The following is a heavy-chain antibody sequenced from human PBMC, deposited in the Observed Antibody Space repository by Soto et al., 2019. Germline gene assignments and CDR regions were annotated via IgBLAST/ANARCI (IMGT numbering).Heavy chain of an antibody. Sequence: PGGSLRLSCAASGFTFSSYSMNWVRQAPGKGLEWVSYISSSSSTIHYADSVKGRFTISRDNAKNSLYLQMNSLRDEDTAVYYCAREPPTYYYDSSGYPYYFDYWGQGTLVTVSS. CDR1: GFTFSSYS. D-gene: IGHD3-22*01. CDR3: AREPPTYYYDSSGYPYYFDY. V-gene: IGHV3-48*02. J-gene: IGHJ4*02. CDR2: ISSSSSTI.